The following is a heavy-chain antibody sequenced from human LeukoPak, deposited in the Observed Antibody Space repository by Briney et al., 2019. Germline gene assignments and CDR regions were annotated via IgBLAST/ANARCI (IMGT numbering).Heavy chain of an antibody. Sequence: PGGSLRLSCAASGFTFSTYSMNWVRQAPGKGLEWVSYISSSGSTIYYADSVKGRFTISRDNAKNSLYLQMNSLRAEDTAVYYCARDSYSSSWDYWGQGTLVTVSS. CDR3: ARDSYSSSWDY. J-gene: IGHJ4*02. CDR1: GFTFSTYS. CDR2: ISSSGSTI. D-gene: IGHD6-6*01. V-gene: IGHV3-48*04.